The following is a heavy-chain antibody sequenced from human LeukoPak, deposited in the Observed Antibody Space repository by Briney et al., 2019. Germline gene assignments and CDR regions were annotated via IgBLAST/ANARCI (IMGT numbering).Heavy chain of an antibody. J-gene: IGHJ4*02. Sequence: PGGSLRLSCAASGFLFSNYAMSWVRQAPGKGLEWVSAITGSGDQTFYADSVKGRFTISRDNFKSTVFLQMNSLRAEDTALYYCAKEIVVAGQGVFDYWGQGTLVTVSS. D-gene: IGHD2-15*01. V-gene: IGHV3-23*01. CDR1: GFLFSNYA. CDR3: AKEIVVAGQGVFDY. CDR2: ITGSGDQT.